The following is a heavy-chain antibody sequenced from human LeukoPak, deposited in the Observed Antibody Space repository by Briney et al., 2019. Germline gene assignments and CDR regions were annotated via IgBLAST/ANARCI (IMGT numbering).Heavy chain of an antibody. CDR1: GVTLSPYG. CDR3: AKEGTPQVSTWYDL. CDR2: ISYEGGTQ. V-gene: IGHV3-30*18. Sequence: GMSLRLSCAASGVTLSPYGMHWVRQAPGKGLEWVAVISYEGGTQHYADSVKGRFIISRDNPRNTLYLQMDILRTEDTAVYYCAKEGTPQVSTWYDLWGQGTQVIVSS. D-gene: IGHD3-10*01. J-gene: IGHJ5*02.